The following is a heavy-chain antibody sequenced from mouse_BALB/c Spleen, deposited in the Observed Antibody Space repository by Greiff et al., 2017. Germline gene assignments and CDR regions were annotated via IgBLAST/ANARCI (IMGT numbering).Heavy chain of an antibody. Sequence: VQGVESGPGLVAPSQSLSITCTVSGFSLTDYGVSWIRQPPGKGLEWLGVIWGGGSTYYNSALKSRLSISKDNSKSQVFLKMNSLQTDDTAMYYCAKHTFITTATGFAYWGQGTLVTVSA. J-gene: IGHJ3*01. CDR1: GFSLTDYG. CDR3: AKHTFITTATGFAY. D-gene: IGHD1-2*01. CDR2: IWGGGST. V-gene: IGHV2-6-5*01.